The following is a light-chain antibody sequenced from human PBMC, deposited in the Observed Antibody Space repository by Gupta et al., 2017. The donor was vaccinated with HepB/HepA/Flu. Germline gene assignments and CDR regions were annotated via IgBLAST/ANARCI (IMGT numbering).Light chain of an antibody. CDR2: GAS. V-gene: IGKV3-15*01. Sequence: EIVMTQSPATLSVSPGERVAFSCRASQDVHTNLAWMQQKPGQAPKVLFYGASARATDVPARFIGSGSRTEFTLTITSRQSEDVAVYVCQHENNCPWTFGQGTKVEIK. CDR3: QHENNCPWT. J-gene: IGKJ1*01. CDR1: QDVHTN.